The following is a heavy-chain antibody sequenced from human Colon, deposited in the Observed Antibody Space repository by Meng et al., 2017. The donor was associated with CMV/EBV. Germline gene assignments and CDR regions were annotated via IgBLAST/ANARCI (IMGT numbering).Heavy chain of an antibody. J-gene: IGHJ6*02. V-gene: IGHV3-23*03. CDR1: GFTFSNHA. CDR2: IYASGRST. Sequence: GGSLRLSCAGSGFTFSNHAMSWVRQAPGKGLEWVSVIYASGRSTYFADSVKGRFIISRDDSKNTLYMEMNSLRAEDTAVYYCAKGSLEWLYYGMDVWGQGTTVTVSS. D-gene: IGHD3-3*01. CDR3: AKGSLEWLYYGMDV.